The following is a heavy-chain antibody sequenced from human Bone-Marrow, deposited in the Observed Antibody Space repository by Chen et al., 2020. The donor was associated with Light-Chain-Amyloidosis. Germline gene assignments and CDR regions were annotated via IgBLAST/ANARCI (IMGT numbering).Heavy chain of an antibody. CDR2: IYYSGST. V-gene: IGHV4-39*01. J-gene: IGHJ5*02. D-gene: IGHD4-17*01. Sequence: KPSETLSLTCTVSGGSISSSSYYWGWIRQPPGKGLEWIGSIYYSGSTYYNPSLKSRVTISXXXXXXXXXXXXXXXXXXXXAVYYCARAYGDYNNWFDPWGQGTLVTVSS. CDR1: GGSISSSSYY. CDR3: ARAYGDYNNWFDP.